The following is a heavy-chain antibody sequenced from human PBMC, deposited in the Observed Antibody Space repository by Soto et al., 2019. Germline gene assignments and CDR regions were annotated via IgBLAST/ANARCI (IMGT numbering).Heavy chain of an antibody. CDR3: ARDPDSGYDVDY. J-gene: IGHJ4*02. CDR2: INHSGST. CDR1: GGSFSGYY. D-gene: IGHD5-12*01. V-gene: IGHV4-34*01. Sequence: PSETLSLTCAVYGGSFSGYYWSWIRQPPGKGLEWIGEINHSGSTNYNPSLKSRVTISVDTSKNQFSLKLSSVTAADTAVYYCARDPDSGYDVDYWGQGTLVTVSS.